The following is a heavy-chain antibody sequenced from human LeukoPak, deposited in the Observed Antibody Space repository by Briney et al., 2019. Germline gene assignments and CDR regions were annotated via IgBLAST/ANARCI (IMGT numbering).Heavy chain of an antibody. J-gene: IGHJ6*02. CDR2: ISGSGGST. CDR1: GFTFSSYA. CDR3: AIDQCGSASCYFTYYYGMDV. V-gene: IGHV3-23*01. D-gene: IGHD2-2*01. Sequence: GGSLRLSCAASGFTFSSYAMSWVRQAPGKGLEWVSAISGSGGSTYYADSVKGRFTISRDNSKNTLYLQMNSLRAEDTAVYYCAIDQCGSASCYFTYYYGMDVWGQGTTVTVSS.